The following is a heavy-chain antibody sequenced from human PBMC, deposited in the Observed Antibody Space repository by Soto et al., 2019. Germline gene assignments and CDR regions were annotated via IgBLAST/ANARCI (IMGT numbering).Heavy chain of an antibody. CDR1: GFTVSSNY. J-gene: IGHJ6*02. D-gene: IGHD3-9*01. CDR3: ARERYFDWFARDKGGDYYYGMDV. CDR2: IYSGGST. Sequence: EVQLVESGGGLVQPGGSLRLSCAASGFTVSSNYMSWVRQAPGKGLEWVSVIYSGGSTYYADSVKGRFTISRHNSKNTLYRQMNSLRAEDTAVYYCARERYFDWFARDKGGDYYYGMDVWGQGTTVTVSS. V-gene: IGHV3-53*04.